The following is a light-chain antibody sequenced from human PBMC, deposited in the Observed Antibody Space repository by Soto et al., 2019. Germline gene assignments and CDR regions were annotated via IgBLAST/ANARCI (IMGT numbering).Light chain of an antibody. CDR3: QQYNSYPYT. CDR2: KAS. CDR1: QSISSW. Sequence: DIQMTQSPSTLSASVGDRVTITCRASQSISSWLAWYQQKPGKAPKLLIYKASSLESGFPSRFSGSGSGTEFTLTISSLQPDDFATYYCQQYNSYPYTFGQRTKLEIK. J-gene: IGKJ2*01. V-gene: IGKV1-5*03.